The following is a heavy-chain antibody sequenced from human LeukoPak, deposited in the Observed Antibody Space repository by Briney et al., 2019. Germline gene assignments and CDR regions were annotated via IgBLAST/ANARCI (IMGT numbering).Heavy chain of an antibody. J-gene: IGHJ3*02. CDR2: IYTSGST. Sequence: SETLSLTCTVSGGSISSYYWSWIRQPAGKGLEWIGRIYTSGSTNYNPSLKSRVTMSVDTSKNQFSLKLSSVTAADTAVYYCARESYYDSSGYPPGAFDIWGQGTMVTVSS. CDR1: GGSISSYY. CDR3: ARESYYDSSGYPPGAFDI. V-gene: IGHV4-4*07. D-gene: IGHD3-22*01.